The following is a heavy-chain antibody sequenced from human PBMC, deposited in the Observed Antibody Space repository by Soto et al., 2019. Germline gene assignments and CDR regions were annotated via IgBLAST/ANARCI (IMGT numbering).Heavy chain of an antibody. CDR1: GFTFSTYS. CDR3: ARVRSYSYGQGYGMDV. CDR2: ISSSSGYI. Sequence: EVQLVESGGGLVKPGGSLRLSCAASGFTFSTYSMNWVRQAPGKGLEWVSSISSSSGYIYYADSVKGRFTISRDDAKNSLSLQMNSLRAEDTAVYYCARVRSYSYGQGYGMDVWGQWTTVTVSS. J-gene: IGHJ6*02. V-gene: IGHV3-21*01. D-gene: IGHD5-18*01.